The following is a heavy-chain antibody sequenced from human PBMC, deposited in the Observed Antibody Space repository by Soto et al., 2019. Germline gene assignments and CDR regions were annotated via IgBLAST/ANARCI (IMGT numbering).Heavy chain of an antibody. Sequence: GGSLRLSCAASGFTFDAYSMNWVRQAPGKGLEWVSYITSSSSTIYYADSVKGRFTISRDNAKNSLYLQMNSLRAEDTAVYYCARPMGFGELLPFDYWGQGTLVTVSS. D-gene: IGHD3-10*01. CDR2: ITSSSSTI. V-gene: IGHV3-48*01. CDR3: ARPMGFGELLPFDY. CDR1: GFTFDAYS. J-gene: IGHJ4*02.